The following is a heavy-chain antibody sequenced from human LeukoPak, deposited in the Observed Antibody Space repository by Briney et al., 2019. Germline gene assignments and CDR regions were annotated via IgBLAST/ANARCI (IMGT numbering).Heavy chain of an antibody. J-gene: IGHJ5*02. D-gene: IGHD6-19*01. Sequence: GRSLRLSCAASGFNFRNFGMHWIRQAPGKGPEWVAYIWYDGTNKYYADSVKGRFTTSRDNSKNTLFLQMNSLTIEDTAVYYCARGGSTLIRRVGWPDPWGQGTLLTVSS. CDR2: IWYDGTNK. CDR3: ARGGSTLIRRVGWPDP. CDR1: GFNFRNFG. V-gene: IGHV3-33*01.